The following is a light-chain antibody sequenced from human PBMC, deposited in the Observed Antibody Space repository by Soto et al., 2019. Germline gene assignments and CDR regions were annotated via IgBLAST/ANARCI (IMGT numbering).Light chain of an antibody. V-gene: IGLV2-8*01. J-gene: IGLJ3*02. CDR2: DVN. CDR3: ISYAGSSIWV. Sequence: QSALTQPPSASGSPGQSVTISCTGTSSDVGVYNYVSWYQQHPGKPPKLMIYDVNKRPSGVPDRFSGSKSGNTASLTVSGLQAEDEADYYCISYAGSSIWVFGGGTKVTVL. CDR1: SSDVGVYNY.